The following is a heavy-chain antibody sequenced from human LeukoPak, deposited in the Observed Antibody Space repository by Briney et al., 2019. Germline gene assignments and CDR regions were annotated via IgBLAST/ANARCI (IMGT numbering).Heavy chain of an antibody. J-gene: IGHJ6*03. Sequence: PGGSLRLSCAASGFTFSTNSMNWVRQAPGKGLEWVSYISDGSNQIFYADSVKGRFTISRDNAKNSLYLQMTSLRAEDTAVYYCARDVGTSCPHDSACKRYYYYMDVWGMGTTVIVSS. V-gene: IGHV3-21*01. D-gene: IGHD2-2*01. CDR2: ISDGSNQI. CDR1: GFTFSTNS. CDR3: ARDVGTSCPHDSACKRYYYYMDV.